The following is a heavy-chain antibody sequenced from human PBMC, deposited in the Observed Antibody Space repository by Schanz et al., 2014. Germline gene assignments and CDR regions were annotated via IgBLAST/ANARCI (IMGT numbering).Heavy chain of an antibody. CDR1: GYTFTSYS. CDR2: IIPIHGIV. V-gene: IGHV1-69*09. J-gene: IGHJ6*02. Sequence: QVQLVQSGAEVKKPGASVKVSCKASGYTFTSYSMHWVRQAPGQGLEWMGRIIPIHGIVNYAQRFQDRVRITADKSTSTAYMELRNLRSEDTAVYYCARAKRFGDMDVWGQGTTVTVS. D-gene: IGHD3-10*01. CDR3: ARAKRFGDMDV.